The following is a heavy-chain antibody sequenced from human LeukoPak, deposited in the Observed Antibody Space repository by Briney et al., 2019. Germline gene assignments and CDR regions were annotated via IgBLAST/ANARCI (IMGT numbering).Heavy chain of an antibody. Sequence: SETLSLTCTDSGGSISSYYWSWIRQPAGKGLEWIRRISTSGSTNYNPSLQTRVTMSVDTSKNQFSLKLSSVTAADTAVYYCARVGVVTAAPDWYFDLWGRGTLVTVSS. V-gene: IGHV4-4*07. CDR3: ARVGVVTAAPDWYFDL. CDR2: ISTSGST. D-gene: IGHD2-21*02. J-gene: IGHJ2*01. CDR1: GGSISSYY.